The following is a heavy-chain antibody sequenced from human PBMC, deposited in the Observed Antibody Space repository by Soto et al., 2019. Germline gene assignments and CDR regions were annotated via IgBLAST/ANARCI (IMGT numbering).Heavy chain of an antibody. Sequence: GGSLRLSCAASGFTFSSYAMSWVRQAPGKGLEWVSAISGSGGSTYYADSVKRRFTISRDNSKNTLYLQMNSLRAEDTAVYYCAKDPLGLVVPAAIDYWGQGTLVTVSS. CDR1: GFTFSSYA. CDR2: ISGSGGST. V-gene: IGHV3-23*01. J-gene: IGHJ4*02. CDR3: AKDPLGLVVPAAIDY. D-gene: IGHD2-2*01.